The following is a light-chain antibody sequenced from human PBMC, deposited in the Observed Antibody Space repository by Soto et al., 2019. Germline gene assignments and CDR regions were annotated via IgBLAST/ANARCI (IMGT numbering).Light chain of an antibody. V-gene: IGLV4-69*01. CDR3: QTWGTGPWV. J-gene: IGLJ3*02. CDR2: LNSDGSH. CDR1: SGHSSYA. Sequence: QTVVTQSPSASASLGASVKLTCTLSSGHSSYAIAWHQQQPEKGPRSLMKLNSDGSHSKGDGIPDRFSGSSSGAERYLTISSLQSEDEADYYCQTWGTGPWVFGGGTKLTVL.